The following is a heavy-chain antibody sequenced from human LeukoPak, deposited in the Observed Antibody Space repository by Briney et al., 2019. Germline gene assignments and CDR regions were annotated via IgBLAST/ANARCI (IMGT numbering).Heavy chain of an antibody. J-gene: IGHJ4*02. V-gene: IGHV3-23*01. CDR2: ISGSGGST. CDR3: AKVNYYDSTGFYDY. CDR1: GFTFSSYS. D-gene: IGHD3-22*01. Sequence: GGSLRLSCAASGFTFSSYSMNWVRQAPGKGLEWVSAISGSGGSTYYADSVKGRFTISRDTSKNTLYLQMNSLRAEDTAVYYCAKVNYYDSTGFYDYWGQGTLVTVSS.